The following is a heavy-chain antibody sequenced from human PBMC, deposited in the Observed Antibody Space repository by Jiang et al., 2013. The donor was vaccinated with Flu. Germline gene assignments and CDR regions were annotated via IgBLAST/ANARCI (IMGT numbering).Heavy chain of an antibody. Sequence: QLLESGGGVVRPGGSLRLSCAASGFTFDDYGMSWVRQAPGKGLEWVSGINWNGGSTGYADSVKGRFTISRDNAKNSLYLQMNSLRAEDTALYHCARVTSSGYYYYFDYWGQGTLVTVSS. J-gene: IGHJ4*02. CDR2: INWNGGST. CDR1: GFTFDDYG. D-gene: IGHD3-22*01. V-gene: IGHV3-20*01. CDR3: ARVTSSGYYYYFDY.